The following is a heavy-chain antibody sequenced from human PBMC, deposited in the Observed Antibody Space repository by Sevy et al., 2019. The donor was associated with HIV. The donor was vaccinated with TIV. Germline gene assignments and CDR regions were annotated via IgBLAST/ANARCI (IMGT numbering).Heavy chain of an antibody. J-gene: IGHJ4*02. CDR1: GYSFTSHW. CDR2: IYPDDSDT. V-gene: IGHV5-51*01. Sequence: GESLKISCKGSGYSFTSHWIGWVRHMPGKGLEWMGIIYPDDSDTRYSPSFQGQVTFSADKSISTAYLQWSSLKASDTAMYYYATSRSGYFDSSGYYIYWGQGTLVTVSS. CDR3: ATSRSGYFDSSGYYIY. D-gene: IGHD3-22*01.